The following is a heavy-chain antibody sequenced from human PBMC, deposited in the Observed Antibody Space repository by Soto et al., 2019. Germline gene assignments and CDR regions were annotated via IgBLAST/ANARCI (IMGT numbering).Heavy chain of an antibody. Sequence: QVQLQESGPGLVKPSQTLSLTCTVSGGSISSGGYYWSWIRQHPGKGLEWIGYIYHSGSTYYNPSLKSRVTISVDTSKNQFSLKLSSVTAADTAVYYCARDLLRFLEWGNYYYYYGMDVWGQGTTVTVSS. CDR3: ARDLLRFLEWGNYYYYYGMDV. CDR2: IYHSGST. D-gene: IGHD3-3*01. CDR1: GGSISSGGYY. J-gene: IGHJ6*02. V-gene: IGHV4-31*03.